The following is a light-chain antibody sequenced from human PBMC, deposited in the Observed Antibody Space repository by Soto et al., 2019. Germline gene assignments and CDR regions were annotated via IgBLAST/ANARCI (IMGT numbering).Light chain of an antibody. CDR1: RIDVGSFL. V-gene: IGLV2-23*01. J-gene: IGLJ1*01. CDR2: EAD. Sequence: QSVLTQPASVSGSPGQSITISCTGTRIDVGSFLVSWYQQYLGQAPKLILYEADKRPSGISNRFSGSKSGDTASLTISGLQAEDEADYFCCSYAGSSTFVFGTGTKVTVL. CDR3: CSYAGSSTFV.